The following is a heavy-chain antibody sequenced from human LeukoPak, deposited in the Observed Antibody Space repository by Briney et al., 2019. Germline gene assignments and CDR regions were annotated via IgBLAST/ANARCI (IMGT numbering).Heavy chain of an antibody. V-gene: IGHV4-39*07. CDR1: GASFITRSYS. J-gene: IGHJ4*02. CDR2: IDYSGTT. CDR3: ARDPKYTYGYPV. Sequence: SETLSLTCTVSGASFITRSYSWGWIRQSPGKGLEWIGSIDYSGTTYYNPSLKSRVTISVDTSKKQLSLKLRSVTAADTAVYYCARDPKYTYGYPVWGQGTLVTVSS. D-gene: IGHD5-18*01.